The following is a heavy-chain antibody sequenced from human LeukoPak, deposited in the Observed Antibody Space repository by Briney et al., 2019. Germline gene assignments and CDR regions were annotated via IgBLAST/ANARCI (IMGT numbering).Heavy chain of an antibody. Sequence: GGSLRLSCAASGFTSSSYWMSWVRQAPGKGLEWVANIKQDGGETFYVDSVKGRFTISRDNAKNSLYLQMNSLRAEDTAVYYCTREDHSNYNYWGQGTLVTFSS. CDR1: GFTSSSYW. CDR2: IKQDGGET. CDR3: TREDHSNYNY. V-gene: IGHV3-7*01. D-gene: IGHD4-11*01. J-gene: IGHJ4*02.